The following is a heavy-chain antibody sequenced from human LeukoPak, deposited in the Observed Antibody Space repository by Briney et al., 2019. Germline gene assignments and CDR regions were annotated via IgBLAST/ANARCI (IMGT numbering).Heavy chain of an antibody. V-gene: IGHV3-48*02. CDR3: ARGGYCSSSNCFANACDI. CDR1: GFTVSTYI. CDR2: ISSTGHTI. Sequence: GGSLRPSCAASGFTVSTYIMNWVRQAPGKGLEWLSYISSTGHTIYSADSVKGRFTISRDNAKNSLFLQMNNLRDEDTSVYYCARGGYCSSSNCFANACDIWGQGTMVTVSS. D-gene: IGHD2-2*01. J-gene: IGHJ3*02.